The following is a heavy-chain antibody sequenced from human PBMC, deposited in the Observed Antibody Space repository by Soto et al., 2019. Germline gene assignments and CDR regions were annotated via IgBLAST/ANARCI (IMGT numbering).Heavy chain of an antibody. Sequence: GGSLRLSCAASGFTFSTYAMSWVRQAPGKGLDRVSEISGSGGSADYADSVKGRFTISRDNSKNTLFLQMNSLRAEDTAVYYCAKARFMTTMTTLPYYYFDHWGQGSLVTVSS. V-gene: IGHV3-23*01. CDR2: ISGSGGSA. CDR1: GFTFSTYA. D-gene: IGHD4-17*01. J-gene: IGHJ4*02. CDR3: AKARFMTTMTTLPYYYFDH.